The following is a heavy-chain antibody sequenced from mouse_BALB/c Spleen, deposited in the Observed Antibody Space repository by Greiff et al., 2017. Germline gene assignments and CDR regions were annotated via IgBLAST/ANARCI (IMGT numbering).Heavy chain of an antibody. Sequence: DVKLVESGPGLVKPSQSLSLTCSVTGYSITSGYYWNWIRQFPGNKLEWMGYISYDGSNNYNPSLKNRISITRDTSKNQFFLKLNSVTTEDTATYYCAQYGNYVDYWGQGTTLTVSS. CDR1: GYSITSGYY. J-gene: IGHJ2*01. CDR3: AQYGNYVDY. D-gene: IGHD2-10*02. V-gene: IGHV3-6*02. CDR2: ISYDGSN.